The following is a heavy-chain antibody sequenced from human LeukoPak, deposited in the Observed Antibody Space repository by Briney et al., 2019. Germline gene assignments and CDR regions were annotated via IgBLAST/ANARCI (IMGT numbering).Heavy chain of an antibody. Sequence: GGSLRLSCAASGFTFSSYSMNWVRQAPGKGLEWVSYISSSSSTIYYADSVKGRFTISRDNAKNSLYLQMNSLRAEDTAVYYCARDLYIVGATGSYYWGRGALVTVSS. V-gene: IGHV3-48*04. D-gene: IGHD1-26*01. CDR1: GFTFSSYS. CDR2: ISSSSSTI. J-gene: IGHJ4*02. CDR3: ARDLYIVGATGSYY.